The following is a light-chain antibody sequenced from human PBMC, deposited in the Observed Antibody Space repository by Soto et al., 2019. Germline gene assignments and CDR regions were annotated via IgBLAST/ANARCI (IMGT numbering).Light chain of an antibody. V-gene: IGLV1-44*01. CDR2: TDN. CDR3: AAWDNSLNGHV. Sequence: QSVLAQPPSVSGTPGQRVTISCSGSSSNIGKNTVSWYQQLPGAAPKPLISTDNQRPSGVPDRFSGSKSGTSASLAISGHQSEDEADYYCAAWDNSLNGHVFGTGTKVTVL. CDR1: SSNIGKNT. J-gene: IGLJ1*01.